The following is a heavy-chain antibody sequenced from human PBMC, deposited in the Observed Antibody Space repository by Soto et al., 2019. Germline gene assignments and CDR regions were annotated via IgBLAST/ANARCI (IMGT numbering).Heavy chain of an antibody. Sequence: RRLSCAASGFTFRSNWMSWVRQAPGKGLEWVANIKQDGSEKYYVDSVKGRFTISRDNAKNSLYLQMNSLRAEDTAVYYCATSGGGWLQPPVWGQGTLVTVSS. CDR1: GFTFRSNW. CDR3: ATSGGGWLQPPV. V-gene: IGHV3-7*03. CDR2: IKQDGSEK. D-gene: IGHD5-12*01. J-gene: IGHJ4*02.